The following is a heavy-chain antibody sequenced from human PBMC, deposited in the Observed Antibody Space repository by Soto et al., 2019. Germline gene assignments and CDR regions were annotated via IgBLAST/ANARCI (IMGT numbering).Heavy chain of an antibody. V-gene: IGHV4-59*08. CDR2: FYDTGRT. Sequence: SETLSLTCTVSGGSSSYSHWVWIRQPPGKGLEWIGYFYDTGRTLYNPSLKSRVTISVDVSKKQFSLRLSSVTAADTAVYYCVRLGNYEGDYWGQGALVT. CDR1: GGSSSYSH. D-gene: IGHD4-4*01. J-gene: IGHJ4*02. CDR3: VRLGNYEGDY.